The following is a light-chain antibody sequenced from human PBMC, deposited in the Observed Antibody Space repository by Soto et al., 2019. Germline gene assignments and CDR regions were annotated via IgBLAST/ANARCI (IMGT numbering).Light chain of an antibody. CDR1: QSISRY. Sequence: DIQMTQSPSSLSASVGDRVTITCRASQSISRYLNWYQHKPGRAPKVLISAASSLQREVPSRFSGSGSGTDFTLTITSLQPEHFATYYCQQSYTTPRTFGQGTRLEIK. J-gene: IGKJ2*01. V-gene: IGKV1-39*01. CDR3: QQSYTTPRT. CDR2: AAS.